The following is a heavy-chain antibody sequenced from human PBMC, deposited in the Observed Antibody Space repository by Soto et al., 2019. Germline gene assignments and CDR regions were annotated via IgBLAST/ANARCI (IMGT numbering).Heavy chain of an antibody. V-gene: IGHV1-46*01. Sequence: QEQLVQSGAEVKEPGASVKVSCKASGYTFINYYIHWVRQAPGQGLEWMAIINPMGGSTNYAQEFQGRVTLTSDTSTSTVYMELSSLRFEDTALFYCARDLAAGDLGGQGTLVTVSS. CDR3: ARDLAAGDL. CDR2: INPMGGST. CDR1: GYTFINYY. D-gene: IGHD6-13*01. J-gene: IGHJ5*02.